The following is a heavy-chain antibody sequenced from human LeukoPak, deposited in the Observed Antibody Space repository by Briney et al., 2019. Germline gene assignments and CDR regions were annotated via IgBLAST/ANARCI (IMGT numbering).Heavy chain of an antibody. D-gene: IGHD3-10*01. CDR2: IYTSGST. CDR1: GGSISSYY. Sequence: PSETLSLTCTVSGGSISSYYWSWIRQPAGKGLEWIGRIYTSGSTNYNPSLKSRVTMSVDTSKNQFSLKLSSVTAADTAVYYCAGDSSTFGENLYFDYWGQGTLVTVSS. V-gene: IGHV4-4*07. J-gene: IGHJ4*02. CDR3: AGDSSTFGENLYFDY.